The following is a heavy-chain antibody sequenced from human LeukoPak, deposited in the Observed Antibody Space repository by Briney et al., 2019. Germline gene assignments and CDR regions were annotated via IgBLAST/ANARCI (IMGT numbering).Heavy chain of an antibody. CDR2: ISASGGST. CDR3: AKDRCSGGSCYFDF. J-gene: IGHJ4*02. V-gene: IGHV3-23*01. Sequence: GGSLRLSCAASGFTFSSYVMNWVRPAPGKGLEWVSAISASGGSTYYTDSVKGRFTISRDNSKNTLYLQMNSVRAEDTAVYHCAKDRCSGGSCYFDFWGQGPRVTVSS. CDR1: GFTFSSYV. D-gene: IGHD2-15*01.